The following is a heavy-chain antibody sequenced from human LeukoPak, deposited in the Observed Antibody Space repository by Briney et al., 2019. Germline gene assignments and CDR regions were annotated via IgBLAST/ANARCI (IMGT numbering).Heavy chain of an antibody. CDR1: GFTFSSYS. V-gene: IGHV3-21*01. J-gene: IGHJ4*02. D-gene: IGHD6-13*01. Sequence: GGSLRLSCAASGFTFSSYSMNWVRQAPGKGLEWVSSISGDSNYIYYADSVRGRFTISRDNAKNSLYLQMNSLRVEDTAVYYCARGAAGTKENYFDYWGQGTLVTVSS. CDR2: ISGDSNYI. CDR3: ARGAAGTKENYFDY.